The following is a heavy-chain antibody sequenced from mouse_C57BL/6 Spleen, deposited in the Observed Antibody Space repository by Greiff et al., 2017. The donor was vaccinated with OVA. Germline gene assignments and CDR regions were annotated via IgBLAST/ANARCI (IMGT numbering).Heavy chain of an antibody. D-gene: IGHD2-1*01. CDR3: TRSYGNSFAY. CDR1: GFNIKDDY. CDR2: IDPENGDT. J-gene: IGHJ3*01. V-gene: IGHV14-4*01. Sequence: EVKLVESGAELVRPGASVKLSCTASGFNIKDDYMHWVKQRPEQGLEWIGWIDPENGDTEYASKFQGKATITADTSSNTAYLQLSSLTSEDTAVYYCTRSYGNSFAYWGQGTLVTVSA.